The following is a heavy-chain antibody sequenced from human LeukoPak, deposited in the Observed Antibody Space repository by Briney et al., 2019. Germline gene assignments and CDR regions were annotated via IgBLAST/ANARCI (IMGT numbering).Heavy chain of an antibody. J-gene: IGHJ4*02. V-gene: IGHV3-30*04. CDR2: ISYDGSNK. D-gene: IGHD3-22*01. Sequence: PGGSLRLSCAASGFTFSSYAMHWVRQAPGKGLEWVAVISYDGSNKYYADSVKGRFTISRDNSKNTLYLQMNSLRAEDTAVYYCAKDISHFITMIAEDWGQGTLVTVSS. CDR3: AKDISHFITMIAED. CDR1: GFTFSSYA.